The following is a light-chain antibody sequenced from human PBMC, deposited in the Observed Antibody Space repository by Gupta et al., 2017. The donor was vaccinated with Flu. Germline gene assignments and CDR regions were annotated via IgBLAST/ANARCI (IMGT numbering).Light chain of an antibody. CDR1: QYINKNF. CDR2: AAS. V-gene: IGKV3-20*01. J-gene: IGKJ1*01. CDR3: HQYGTSPRT. Sequence: EIVLTQSPGTLSLSPGERATLSCRASQYINKNFLAWYRQTPGQAPRVLIYAASTRATGIPDRFSGSVSGTGLTLSISRLEPEDFAVYYCHQYGTSPRTFGQGTRVEIK.